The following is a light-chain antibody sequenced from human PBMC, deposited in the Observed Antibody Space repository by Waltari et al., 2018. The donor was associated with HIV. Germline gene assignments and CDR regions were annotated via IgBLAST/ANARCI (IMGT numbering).Light chain of an antibody. CDR3: QQYGTSPYT. CDR1: RSVSGNY. Sequence: ENVLTQSPGTLSLSPGERATLSCRARRSVSGNYLTWYQQRPGQAPRLLIYAASTGTTAIPDRFSGSGSGTDFTLTISRLEPEDFAVYYCQQYGTSPYTFGQGTKVEI. V-gene: IGKV3-20*01. CDR2: AAS. J-gene: IGKJ2*01.